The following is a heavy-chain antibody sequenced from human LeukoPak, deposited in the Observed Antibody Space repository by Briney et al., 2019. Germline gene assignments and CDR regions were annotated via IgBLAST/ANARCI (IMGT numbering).Heavy chain of an antibody. CDR1: GGSFSGYY. D-gene: IGHD6-6*01. J-gene: IGHJ4*02. CDR3: ARWRLGAARPLDY. Sequence: SETLSLTCAVYGGSFSGYYWSWIRQPPGKGLEWIGEINHSGSTNYNPSLKSRVTISVDTSKNQFSLKLSSVTAADTAVYCCARWRLGAARPLDYWGQGTLVTVSS. CDR2: INHSGST. V-gene: IGHV4-34*01.